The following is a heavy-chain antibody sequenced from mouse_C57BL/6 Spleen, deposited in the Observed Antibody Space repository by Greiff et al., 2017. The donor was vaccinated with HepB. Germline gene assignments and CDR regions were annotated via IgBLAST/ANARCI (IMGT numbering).Heavy chain of an antibody. J-gene: IGHJ4*01. CDR2: IDPENGDT. CDR1: GFNIKDAY. D-gene: IGHD1-1*01. Sequence: VQLQQSGAELVRPGASVKLSCTASGFNIKDAYMHWVKQRPEQGLEWIGWIDPENGDTEYASKFQGKATITADTSSNTAYLQLSSLTSEDAAVYYCTTGPITRYARDYWGQGPSVTVSS. V-gene: IGHV14-4*01. CDR3: TTGPITRYARDY.